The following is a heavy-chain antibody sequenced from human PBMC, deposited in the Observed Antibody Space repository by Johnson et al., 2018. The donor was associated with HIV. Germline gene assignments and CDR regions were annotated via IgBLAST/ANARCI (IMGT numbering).Heavy chain of an antibody. D-gene: IGHD6-25*01. V-gene: IGHV3-20*04. CDR3: ARESGQAFDV. Sequence: VQLVESGGGVVRPGESLRLSCAASGFTFDDYGMSWVRQAPGKGLEWVSGINWNGGSAGHADSLKGRFIISRDNAKNSLYLQMNTLRVEDTAFYYCARESGQAFDVWGQGTMVTVSS. CDR2: INWNGGSA. CDR1: GFTFDDYG. J-gene: IGHJ3*01.